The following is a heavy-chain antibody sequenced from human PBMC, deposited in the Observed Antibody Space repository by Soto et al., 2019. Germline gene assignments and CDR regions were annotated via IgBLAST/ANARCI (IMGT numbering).Heavy chain of an antibody. D-gene: IGHD3-10*01. V-gene: IGHV4-34*01. Sequence: SETLSLTCAVYGGSFSGYYWSWIRQPPGKGLEWIGEINHSGSTNYNPSLKSRVTISVDTSKNQFSLKLSSVTAADTAVYYCARFMVRGFYYYGMDVWGQGTTVTVSS. J-gene: IGHJ6*02. CDR1: GGSFSGYY. CDR2: INHSGST. CDR3: ARFMVRGFYYYGMDV.